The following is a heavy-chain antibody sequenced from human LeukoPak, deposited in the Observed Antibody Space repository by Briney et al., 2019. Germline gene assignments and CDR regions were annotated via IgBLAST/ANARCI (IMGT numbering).Heavy chain of an antibody. D-gene: IGHD5-24*01. CDR1: GGSFTGYF. Sequence: SETLSLTCAVYGGSFTGYFWTWIRQPPGKGLEWIGEINRSGGTNYNPSLKSRISISHDTSKNQFSLKLTSVTAADTAVYFCARGFRDAYNYRILHKTLHLCHYDSWGQGTLVTVSS. V-gene: IGHV4-34*01. J-gene: IGHJ4*02. CDR3: ARGFRDAYNYRILHKTLHLCHYDS. CDR2: INRSGGT.